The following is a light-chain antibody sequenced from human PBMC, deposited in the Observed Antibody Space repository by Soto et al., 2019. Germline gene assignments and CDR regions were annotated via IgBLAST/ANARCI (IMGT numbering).Light chain of an antibody. CDR2: KAS. Sequence: NQLTQSTSTLSPSIGDRLTITCRASQGISSWLAWYQQKPGKAPKVLIYKASRLESGVPSRFAGSGSGTEFTLTLRSLQPDDFATYYCQQSYGTPITFGQGARLEI. V-gene: IGKV1-5*03. CDR1: QGISSW. J-gene: IGKJ5*01. CDR3: QQSYGTPIT.